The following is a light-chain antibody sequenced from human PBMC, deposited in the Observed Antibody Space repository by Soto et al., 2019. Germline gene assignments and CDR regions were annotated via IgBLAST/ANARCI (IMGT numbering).Light chain of an antibody. Sequence: MVCRHSPATLSFSQWQSAPPSSGPSQSVGSYLTWYQQRPGQAPRLLIYGASNRATGIPDRFSGSGSTTDFTPTISRQAPEDFAVYYCQQYGSSGTFGQGTKVDIK. J-gene: IGKJ1*01. CDR2: GAS. CDR1: QSVGSY. V-gene: IGKV3-20*01. CDR3: QQYGSSGT.